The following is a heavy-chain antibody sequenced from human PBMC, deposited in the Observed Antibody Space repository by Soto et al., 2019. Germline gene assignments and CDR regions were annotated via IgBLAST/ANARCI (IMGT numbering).Heavy chain of an antibody. CDR3: ARALKYSSIWYGVGY. Sequence: ASVKVSCKASGYTFTGYYMHWVRQAPGQGLEWMGWINPNSGGTNYAQKFQGRVTMTRDTSISTAYMELSRLRSDDTAVYYCARALKYSSIWYGVGYWGQGTLVTVSA. V-gene: IGHV1-2*02. CDR2: INPNSGGT. CDR1: GYTFTGYY. J-gene: IGHJ4*02. D-gene: IGHD6-13*01.